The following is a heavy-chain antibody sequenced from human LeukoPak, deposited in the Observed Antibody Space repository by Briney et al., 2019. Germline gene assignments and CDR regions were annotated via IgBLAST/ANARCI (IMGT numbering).Heavy chain of an antibody. V-gene: IGHV4-34*01. J-gene: IGHJ4*02. CDR3: ARALHGGSYFLDY. CDR2: ISHSGST. Sequence: SETLSLTCAVYGGSFGGYFWSYIRQPPGKGLEWLGEISHSGSTNYSPSLKSRVTISVDTSKNQFSLKLSSVTAADTAVYYCARALHGGSYFLDYWGQGTLVTVSS. CDR1: GGSFGGYF. D-gene: IGHD1-26*01.